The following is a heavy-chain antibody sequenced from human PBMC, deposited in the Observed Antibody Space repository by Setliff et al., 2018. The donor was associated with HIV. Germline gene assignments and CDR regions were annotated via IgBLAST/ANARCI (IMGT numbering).Heavy chain of an antibody. CDR2: IRSDGSNK. CDR3: AKEREYYYDSSGWSA. V-gene: IGHV3-30*02. D-gene: IGHD3-22*01. J-gene: IGHJ5*02. CDR1: GLTFSNCG. Sequence: PGGSLRLSCATSGLTFSNCGMHWVRQAPGKGLEWVASIRSDGSNKYYADSVTGRFTISRDDSKNTLYLQMNSLRANDTAVYYCAKEREYYYDSSGWSAWGQGTLVTVSS.